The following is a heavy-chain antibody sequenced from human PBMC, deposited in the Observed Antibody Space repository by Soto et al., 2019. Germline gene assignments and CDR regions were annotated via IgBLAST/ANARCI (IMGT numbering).Heavy chain of an antibody. CDR3: ARDGIQQYYDFWSGYTYYYYMDV. V-gene: IGHV1-18*01. J-gene: IGHJ6*03. D-gene: IGHD3-3*01. CDR1: GYTFTSYG. Sequence: ASVKVSCKASGYTFTSYGISWVRQAPGQGLEWMGWISAYNGNTNYAQKLQGRVTMTTDTSTSTAYMELRSLRSDDTAVYYCARDGIQQYYDFWSGYTYYYYMDVWGKGTTVTVS. CDR2: ISAYNGNT.